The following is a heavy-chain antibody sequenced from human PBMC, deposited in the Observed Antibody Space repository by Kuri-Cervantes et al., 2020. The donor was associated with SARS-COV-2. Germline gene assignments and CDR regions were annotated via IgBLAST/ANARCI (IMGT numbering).Heavy chain of an antibody. CDR1: GFTFSSYA. Sequence: GGSLRLSCAASGFTFSSYAMSWVRQAPGKGLEWVSAISGSGGSTYYADSVKGRFTISRDNSKNTLYLQMNSLRAEDTAVYYCARSTPFRRLVVISQGGAFDIWGQGTMVTVSS. J-gene: IGHJ3*02. D-gene: IGHD3-22*01. CDR2: ISGSGGST. V-gene: IGHV3-23*01. CDR3: ARSTPFRRLVVISQGGAFDI.